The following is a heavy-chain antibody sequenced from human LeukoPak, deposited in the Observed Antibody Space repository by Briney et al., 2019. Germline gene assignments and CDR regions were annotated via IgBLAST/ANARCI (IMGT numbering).Heavy chain of an antibody. CDR3: ARDLAYEIAATNDY. J-gene: IGHJ4*02. Sequence: GASVKVSCKASGYTFTGYYMHWVRQALGQGLEWMGWINPNSGGTNYAQKFQGRVTMTRDTSISTAYMELSRLRSDDTAVYYCARDLAYEIAATNDYWGQGTLVTVSS. D-gene: IGHD6-6*01. CDR2: INPNSGGT. V-gene: IGHV1-2*02. CDR1: GYTFTGYY.